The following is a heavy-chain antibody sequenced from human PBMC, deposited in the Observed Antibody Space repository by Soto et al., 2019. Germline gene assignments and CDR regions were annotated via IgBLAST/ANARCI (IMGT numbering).Heavy chain of an antibody. CDR3: ARYKSGIAVAALPDAFAF. CDR1: GGPVSSYY. CDR2: IYYTGST. Sequence: SETLSLTCTVSGGPVSSYYWSWIRQPPGKGLEWIGYIYYTGSTNYNPSLKSRVTISVDTSKNQFSLKLSSVTAADTAVYYCARYKSGIAVAALPDAFAFWGQGTLVTVSS. J-gene: IGHJ3*01. D-gene: IGHD6-19*01. V-gene: IGHV4-59*02.